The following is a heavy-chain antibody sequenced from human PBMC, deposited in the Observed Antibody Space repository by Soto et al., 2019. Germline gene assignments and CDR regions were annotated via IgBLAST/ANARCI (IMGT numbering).Heavy chain of an antibody. D-gene: IGHD3-9*01. CDR1: GFSFTTYW. V-gene: IGHV5-51*01. CDR2: IYPGDSDT. J-gene: IGHJ4*02. Sequence: RGESLKISCKGSGFSFTTYWIGWVRQMPGKGLERMGIIYPGDSDTRYSPSFRGQVTISADKSISTAYLQWSSLKASYTVFYYFARGGGRYDILTGYYQGWGQGTLVTVSS. CDR3: ARGGGRYDILTGYYQG.